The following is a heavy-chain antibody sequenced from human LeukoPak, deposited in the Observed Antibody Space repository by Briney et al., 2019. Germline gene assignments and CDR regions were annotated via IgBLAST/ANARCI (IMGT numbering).Heavy chain of an antibody. CDR2: IYTSGST. Sequence: SETLSLTCTVSGDSISGYYWSWIRQPAGKGLEWIGRIYTSGSTNYNPSLKSRVTVSLDTSKNQFSLKLSSVTAADTAVYYCARVSPHYYYYGMDVWGQGTTVTVSS. CDR1: GDSISGYY. V-gene: IGHV4-4*07. J-gene: IGHJ6*02. CDR3: ARVSPHYYYYGMDV.